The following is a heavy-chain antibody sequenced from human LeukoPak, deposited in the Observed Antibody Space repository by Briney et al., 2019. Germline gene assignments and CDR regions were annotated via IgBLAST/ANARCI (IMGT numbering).Heavy chain of an antibody. D-gene: IGHD2-2*01. CDR3: ARAGYCSSTSCSGWFDP. CDR2: IYHSGST. J-gene: IGHJ5*02. Sequence: NPSETLSLTCAVSGYSISSGYYWGWIRQPPGKGLEWIGSIYHSGSTYYNPSLKSRVTISVDTSKNQFSLELSSVTAADTAVYYCARAGYCSSTSCSGWFDPWGQGTLVTVSS. V-gene: IGHV4-38-2*01. CDR1: GYSISSGYY.